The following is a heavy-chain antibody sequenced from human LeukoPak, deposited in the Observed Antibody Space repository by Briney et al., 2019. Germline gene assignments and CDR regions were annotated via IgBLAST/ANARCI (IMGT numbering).Heavy chain of an antibody. Sequence: GESLKISCKGSGYTFTSYGISWVRQAPGQGLEWMGWISAYNGNTNYAQKLQGRVTMTTDTSTSTAYMELRSLRSDDTAVYYCAREIGPDDYGGGRLYYFDYWGQGTLVTVSS. V-gene: IGHV1-18*01. CDR2: ISAYNGNT. D-gene: IGHD4-23*01. J-gene: IGHJ4*02. CDR3: AREIGPDDYGGGRLYYFDY. CDR1: GYTFTSYG.